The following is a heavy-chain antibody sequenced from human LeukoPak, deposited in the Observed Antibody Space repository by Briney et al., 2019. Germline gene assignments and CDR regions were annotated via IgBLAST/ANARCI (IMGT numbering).Heavy chain of an antibody. Sequence: ASVKVSCKASGYTFTGYYMHWVRQAPGQGLEWMGWMNPNSGNTGYAQKFQGRVTMTRNTSISTAYMELSSLRSEDTAVYYCARVRGDYDDAFDIWGQGTMVTVSS. CDR1: GYTFTGYY. CDR3: ARVRGDYDDAFDI. J-gene: IGHJ3*02. V-gene: IGHV1-8*02. D-gene: IGHD4-17*01. CDR2: MNPNSGNT.